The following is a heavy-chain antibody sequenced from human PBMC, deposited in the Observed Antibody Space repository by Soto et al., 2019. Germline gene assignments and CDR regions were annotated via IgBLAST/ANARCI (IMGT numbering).Heavy chain of an antibody. J-gene: IGHJ6*02. CDR1: GGSISSYY. D-gene: IGHD2-2*01. CDR3: ARVPPAAIVYYYYGMDV. Sequence: SETLSLTCTVPGGSISSYYWSWIRQPPGKGLEWIGYIYYSGSTNYNPSLKSRVTISVDTSKNQFSLKLSSVTAADTAVYYCARVPPAAIVYYYYGMDVWGQGTTVTVSS. CDR2: IYYSGST. V-gene: IGHV4-59*01.